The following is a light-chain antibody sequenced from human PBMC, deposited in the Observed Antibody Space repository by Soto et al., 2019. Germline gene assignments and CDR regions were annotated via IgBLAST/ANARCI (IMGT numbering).Light chain of an antibody. CDR2: EVS. CDR1: SSDVGGYNY. Sequence: QSALTQPPSASGSPGQSVTISCTGTSSDVGGYNYVSWYQQHPGKAPKLMIYEVSKRPSGVPDRFSGSKSGNTASLTVSGLQAEDEADYYCSSYACSNNSEVFGGGTKVTVL. CDR3: SSYACSNNSEV. V-gene: IGLV2-8*01. J-gene: IGLJ2*01.